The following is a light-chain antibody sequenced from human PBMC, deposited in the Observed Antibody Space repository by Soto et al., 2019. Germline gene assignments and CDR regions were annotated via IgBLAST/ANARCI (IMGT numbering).Light chain of an antibody. CDR2: DAS. CDR1: QSVSGW. Sequence: DIQMTQSPSTLSASVGDTVTVTCRASQSVSGWLAWYQQKPGEAPKILIYDASSLESGVPSRFRGSGSGTECTLTISSLQPDDFPTYYCQQYNSYLFTFGQGTRLEIK. CDR3: QQYNSYLFT. J-gene: IGKJ5*01. V-gene: IGKV1-5*01.